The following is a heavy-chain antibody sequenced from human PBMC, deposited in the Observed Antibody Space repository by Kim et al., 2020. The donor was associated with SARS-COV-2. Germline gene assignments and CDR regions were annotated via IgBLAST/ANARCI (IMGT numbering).Heavy chain of an antibody. V-gene: IGHV3-23*01. D-gene: IGHD3-3*02. CDR3: ASGSMIAFFDAFDI. J-gene: IGHJ3*02. Sequence: ADSVKGRFTITRDNSKNTLYLQMNSLRAEDTAVYYCASGSMIAFFDAFDIWGQGTMVTVSS.